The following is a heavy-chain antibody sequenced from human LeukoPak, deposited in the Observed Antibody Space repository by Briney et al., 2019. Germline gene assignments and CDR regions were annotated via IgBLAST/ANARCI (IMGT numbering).Heavy chain of an antibody. CDR3: ARRYCSSTSCYRAAYYFDY. D-gene: IGHD2-2*01. Sequence: KPSETLSLTCAGYGGSFSGYYWSWIRQPPGKGLEGIGEINHSGSTNYNPSLKSRVTISVDTSKNQFSLKLSSVTAADTAVYYCARRYCSSTSCYRAAYYFDYWGQGTLVTVSS. CDR1: GGSFSGYY. J-gene: IGHJ4*02. V-gene: IGHV4-34*01. CDR2: INHSGST.